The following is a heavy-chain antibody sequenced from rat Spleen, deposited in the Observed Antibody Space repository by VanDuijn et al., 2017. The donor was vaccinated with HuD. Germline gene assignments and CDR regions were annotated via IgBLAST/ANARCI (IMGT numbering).Heavy chain of an antibody. V-gene: IGHV5-7*01. CDR2: ISYDGSST. D-gene: IGHD4-4*01. CDR3: ARHGWGYGVMDA. CDR1: GFTFSDYN. J-gene: IGHJ2*01. Sequence: EVQLVESGGGLVQPGRSLKLSCAASGFTFSDYNMAWVRQAPKKGLEWVATISYDGSSTYYRDSVKGRFTISRDNAKSTLYLQMDSLRSEDTATYYCARHGWGYGVMDAWGQGVMVTVSS.